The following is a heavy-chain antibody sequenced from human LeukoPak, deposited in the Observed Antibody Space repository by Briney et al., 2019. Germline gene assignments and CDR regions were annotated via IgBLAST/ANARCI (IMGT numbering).Heavy chain of an antibody. CDR2: INPNSGGT. V-gene: IGHV1-2*02. CDR3: ARAKFPARYTLSNPSFDY. D-gene: IGHD3-9*01. Sequence: HWASVKVSCKASGYTFTGYYMHWVRQAPGQGLEWMGWINPNSGGTNYAQKFQGRVTMTRDTSISTAYMELSRLRSDDTAVYYCARAKFPARYTLSNPSFDYWGQGTLVTVSS. J-gene: IGHJ4*02. CDR1: GYTFTGYY.